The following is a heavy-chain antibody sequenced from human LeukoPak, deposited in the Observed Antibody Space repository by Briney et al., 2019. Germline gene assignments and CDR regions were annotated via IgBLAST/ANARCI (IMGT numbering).Heavy chain of an antibody. D-gene: IGHD6-6*01. CDR3: GRSSSSYFDY. CDR1: GGSISSSSYY. V-gene: IGHV4-39*01. Sequence: ASETLSLTCTVSGGSISSSSYYWGWIRQPPGKGLEWIGSIYYSGSTYYNPSLKSRVTISVDTSKNQFSLKLSSVTAADTAVYYCGRSSSSYFDYRGQGTLVTVSS. CDR2: IYYSGST. J-gene: IGHJ4*02.